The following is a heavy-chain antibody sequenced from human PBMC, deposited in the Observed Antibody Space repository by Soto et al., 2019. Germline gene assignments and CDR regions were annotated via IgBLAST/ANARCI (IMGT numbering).Heavy chain of an antibody. CDR2: IWYDGSNK. V-gene: IGHV3-33*01. J-gene: IGHJ6*02. D-gene: IGHD3-9*01. CDR1: GFTFSSYG. CDR3: ARDHRYFDPYYYYGMDV. Sequence: QVQLVESGGGVVQPGRSLRLSCAASGFTFSSYGMHWVRQAPGKGLEWVAVIWYDGSNKYYADSVKGRFTISRDNSKNTLYLQMNSLRAEETAVYYCARDHRYFDPYYYYGMDVWGQGTTVTVSS.